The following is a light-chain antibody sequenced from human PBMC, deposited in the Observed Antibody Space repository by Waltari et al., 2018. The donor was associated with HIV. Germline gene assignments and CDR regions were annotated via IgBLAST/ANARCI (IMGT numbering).Light chain of an antibody. CDR2: SND. CDR1: PSNIESNS. J-gene: IGLJ2*01. V-gene: IGLV1-44*01. Sequence: QSPLTQPPSMSGAPGQRVNISCSAGPSNIESNSSNWYRQLPGTAPKLLIYSNDQRPSSVPVRFSGSKSATSAFLVISGLQSDDEADYYCATWDDTMSVVFGGGTRLTVL. CDR3: ATWDDTMSVV.